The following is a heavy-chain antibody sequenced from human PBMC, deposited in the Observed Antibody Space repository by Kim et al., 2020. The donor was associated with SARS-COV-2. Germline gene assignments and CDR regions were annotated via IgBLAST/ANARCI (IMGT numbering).Heavy chain of an antibody. D-gene: IGHD6-19*01. CDR1: GGSFSGYY. CDR2: INHSGST. CDR3: ARAKWQWLVQTPFDY. V-gene: IGHV4-34*01. J-gene: IGHJ4*02. Sequence: SETLSLTCAVYGGSFSGYYWSWIRQPPGKGLEWIGEINHSGSTNYNPSLKSRVTISVDTSKNQFSLKLSSVTAADTAVYYCARAKWQWLVQTPFDYWGQGTLVTVSS.